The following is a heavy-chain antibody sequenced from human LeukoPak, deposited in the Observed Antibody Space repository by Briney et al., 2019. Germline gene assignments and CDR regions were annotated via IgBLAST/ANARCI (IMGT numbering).Heavy chain of an antibody. J-gene: IGHJ4*02. D-gene: IGHD6-19*01. Sequence: GGSLRLSCAASGFTFSDYYMSWIRQAPGKGLEWVSYISSSGSTIYYADSVKGRFTISRDNAKNSVYLQMNSLIAEGTAVDYCARSRSSGWSLYYFDYWGQGTLVTVSS. CDR3: ARSRSSGWSLYYFDY. CDR1: GFTFSDYY. V-gene: IGHV3-11*01. CDR2: ISSSGSTI.